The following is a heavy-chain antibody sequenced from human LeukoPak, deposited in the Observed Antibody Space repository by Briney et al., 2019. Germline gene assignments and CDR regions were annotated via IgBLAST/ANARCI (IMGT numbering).Heavy chain of an antibody. Sequence: ASVKVSCKASGGTFSSYAISWVRQAPGQGLEWMGSIIPIFGTANYAQTFQGRVTITADKSTSTAYMELSSLRSEDTAVYYCARDLGYYDSTPFDYWGQGTLVTVSS. CDR2: IIPIFGTA. V-gene: IGHV1-69*06. D-gene: IGHD3-22*01. CDR1: GGTFSSYA. J-gene: IGHJ4*02. CDR3: ARDLGYYDSTPFDY.